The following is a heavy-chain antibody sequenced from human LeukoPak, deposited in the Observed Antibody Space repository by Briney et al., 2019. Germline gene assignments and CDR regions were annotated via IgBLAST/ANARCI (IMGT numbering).Heavy chain of an antibody. J-gene: IGHJ4*02. CDR2: LSNTSNTI. Sequence: PGGSLRLSCAASEFTFSDYYMNWIRQAPGKGLEWVSYLSNTSNTIYYADSVKGRFTISRDNAKNSVYLQMNSLRAEDTAVYYCARRRARFGELSPLDYWGQGTLVTVSS. V-gene: IGHV3-11*01. CDR3: ARRRARFGELSPLDY. CDR1: EFTFSDYY. D-gene: IGHD3-10*01.